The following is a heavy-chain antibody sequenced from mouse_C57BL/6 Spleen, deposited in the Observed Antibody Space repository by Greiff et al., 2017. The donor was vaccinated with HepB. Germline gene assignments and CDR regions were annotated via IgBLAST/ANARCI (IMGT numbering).Heavy chain of an antibody. J-gene: IGHJ4*01. CDR1: GFSFTSYG. V-gene: IGHV2-6-1*01. Sequence: VHLVESGPGLVAPSQSLSITCTVSGFSFTSYGVHWVRQPPGKGLEWLVVIWSDGSTTYNSALKSRLSISKDNSKSQVFLKMNSLQTDDTAMYYCARHDYGYGNYYAMDYWGQGTSVTVSS. CDR3: ARHDYGYGNYYAMDY. CDR2: IWSDGST. D-gene: IGHD2-2*01.